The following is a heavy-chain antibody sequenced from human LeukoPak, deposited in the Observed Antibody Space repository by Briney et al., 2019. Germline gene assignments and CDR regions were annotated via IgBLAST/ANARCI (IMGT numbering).Heavy chain of an antibody. CDR2: ISTAGDP. V-gene: IGHV3-13*05. Sequence: GGSLRLSCTASGFTFSSYDMHWVRQAKGKGLEWVSAISTAGDPYYVGSVKGRFTISRENAKNSFYLQMNSLRAGDTAVYYCAGQARPGSAEGAFDIWGQGTMVTVSS. CDR1: GFTFSSYD. J-gene: IGHJ3*02. CDR3: AGQARPGSAEGAFDI. D-gene: IGHD2-2*01.